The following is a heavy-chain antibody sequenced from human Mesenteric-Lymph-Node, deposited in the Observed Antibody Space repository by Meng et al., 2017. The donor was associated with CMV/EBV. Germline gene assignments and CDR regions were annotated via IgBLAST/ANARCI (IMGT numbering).Heavy chain of an antibody. CDR3: AKVDPAVAGKVYYYYGMDV. V-gene: IGHV3-23*01. D-gene: IGHD6-19*01. Sequence: GGSLRLSCAASGFTLSSYAMSWVRQAPGKGLEWVSAISGSGGSTYYADSVKGRFTISRDNSKNTLYLQMNSLRAEDTAVYYCAKVDPAVAGKVYYYYGMDVWGQGTTVTVSS. CDR2: ISGSGGST. CDR1: GFTLSSYA. J-gene: IGHJ6*02.